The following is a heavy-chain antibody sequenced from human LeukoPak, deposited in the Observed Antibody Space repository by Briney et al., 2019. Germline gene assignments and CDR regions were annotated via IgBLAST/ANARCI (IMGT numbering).Heavy chain of an antibody. CDR3: ARGAPGHCGGDCNFDY. CDR2: IIPIFGTA. V-gene: IGHV1-69*05. CDR1: GGTFSSYA. J-gene: IGHJ4*02. D-gene: IGHD2-21*01. Sequence: ASVKVFCKASGGTFSSYAISWVRQAPGQGLEWMGGIIPIFGTANYAQKLQGRVTMTTDTSTSTAYMELRSLRSDDTAVYYCARGAPGHCGGDCNFDYWGQGTLVTVSS.